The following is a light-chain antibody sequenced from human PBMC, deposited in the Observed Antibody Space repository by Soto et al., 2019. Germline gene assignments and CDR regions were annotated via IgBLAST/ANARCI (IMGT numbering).Light chain of an antibody. CDR1: QSVSNN. CDR2: GAS. Sequence: EIVLTQSAATLSVSPGERAALSCRASQSVSNNLAWYQQKPGQPPGLLIFGASTRATGIPARFSGSGSEAEFALTISTLQSEDFAVYYCQQYSVWPLTFGGGTKVDIK. J-gene: IGKJ4*01. CDR3: QQYSVWPLT. V-gene: IGKV3D-15*01.